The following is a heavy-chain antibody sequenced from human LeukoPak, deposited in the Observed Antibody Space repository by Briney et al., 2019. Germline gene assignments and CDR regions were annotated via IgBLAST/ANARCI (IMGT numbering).Heavy chain of an antibody. D-gene: IGHD1-26*01. CDR1: GFTFSSYG. CDR2: IRYDGSNK. Sequence: GGSLRLSCAASGFTFSSYGMHWVRQAPGKGLEWVAFIRYDGSNKYYADSVKGRFTISRDNSKNTLYLQMNSLRAEDTAVYYCAKGWELQDYFDYWGQGTLVTVSS. V-gene: IGHV3-30*02. J-gene: IGHJ4*02. CDR3: AKGWELQDYFDY.